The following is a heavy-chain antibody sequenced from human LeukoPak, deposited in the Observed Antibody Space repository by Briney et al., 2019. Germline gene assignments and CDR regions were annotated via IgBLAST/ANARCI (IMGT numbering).Heavy chain of an antibody. CDR3: ARMYYYDRVGDAFDI. CDR1: GFTFDDYG. J-gene: IGHJ3*02. D-gene: IGHD3-22*01. CDR2: INWNGGST. V-gene: IGHV3-20*04. Sequence: GGSLRLSCAASGFTFDDYGMSWVRQAPGKGLEWVSGINWNGGSTGYADSVKGRFTISRDNSKSTLYIQMNSLRAEDTAVYYCARMYYYDRVGDAFDIWGQGTMVTVSS.